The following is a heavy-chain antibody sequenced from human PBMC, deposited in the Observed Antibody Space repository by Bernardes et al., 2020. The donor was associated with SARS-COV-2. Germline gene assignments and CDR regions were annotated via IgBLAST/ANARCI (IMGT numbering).Heavy chain of an antibody. CDR1: GGSFTGYY. D-gene: IGHD4-17*01. J-gene: IGHJ3*02. Sequence: SETLSLTCTVSGGSFTGYYWTWIRQPPGKGLEWIGYIDYRANTKYTPALKSRVTISLDRSKKQSSLKLDSVTASDTAVYYCARGEDDSDYDAYALDIWGQGTLVTVSS. CDR3: ARGEDDSDYDAYALDI. CDR2: IDYRANT. V-gene: IGHV4-59*01.